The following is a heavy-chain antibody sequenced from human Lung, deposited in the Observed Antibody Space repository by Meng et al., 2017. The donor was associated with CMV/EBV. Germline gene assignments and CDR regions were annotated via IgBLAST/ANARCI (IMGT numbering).Heavy chain of an antibody. CDR1: GYTFIGYG. D-gene: IGHD3/OR15-3a*01. Sequence: ASXXVSCKASGYTFIGYGISWVRQAPGQGLEWMGWISGRDGNTKYAHNMQDRVTMTRDSFKGTVYMELRSLRSDDTAVYYCARGHLPVWTGYSEKNGMDVWGQGTTVTVSS. J-gene: IGHJ6*02. CDR3: ARGHLPVWTGYSEKNGMDV. V-gene: IGHV1-18*01. CDR2: ISGRDGNT.